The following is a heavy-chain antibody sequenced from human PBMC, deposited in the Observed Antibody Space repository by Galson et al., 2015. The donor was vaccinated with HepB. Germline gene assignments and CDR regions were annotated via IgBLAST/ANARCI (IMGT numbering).Heavy chain of an antibody. J-gene: IGHJ2*01. CDR2: ISSTGTTM. CDR3: ARVYFGSGSSSAYWYFDL. V-gene: IGHV3-48*02. Sequence: SLRLSCAASGFTFSSYTMNWVRQAPGKGLESVSYISSTGTTMYYADSAKGRFTISRDNAQNSLYLQMNSLRDEDTAVYYCARVYFGSGSSSAYWYFDLWGRGALVPVAS. D-gene: IGHD3-10*01. CDR1: GFTFSSYT.